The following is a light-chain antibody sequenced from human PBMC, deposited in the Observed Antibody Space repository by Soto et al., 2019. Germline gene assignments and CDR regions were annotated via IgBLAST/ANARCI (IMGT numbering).Light chain of an antibody. CDR3: QQYDSYSGA. CDR1: QNIGNN. J-gene: IGKJ1*01. Sequence: ETLMTQSPYNLTVSPGERATLSCRASQNIGNNVAWYQQKAGKAPRLLIHGSSTSATGIPGRFSGSGSGTEFTLTISSLQPEDFEPYYCQQYDSYSGAFGQGTKVDIK. CDR2: GSS. V-gene: IGKV3-15*01.